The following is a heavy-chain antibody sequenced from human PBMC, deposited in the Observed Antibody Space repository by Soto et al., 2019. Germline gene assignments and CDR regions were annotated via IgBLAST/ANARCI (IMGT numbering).Heavy chain of an antibody. CDR3: ARRSGGQRFGPAYADL. Sequence: EVQLVQSGAEVKKPGESLKISCKGSGYPFTTYWMAWVRQTPGKGFEWMGIFPPADSDGRYSPSFQGQVTMSADKSLRTAYLQWSSLKASDSAIYYCARRSGGQRFGPAYADLWGQGTQVIVSS. CDR1: GYPFTTYW. CDR2: FPPADSDG. V-gene: IGHV5-51*01. D-gene: IGHD3-16*01. J-gene: IGHJ5*02.